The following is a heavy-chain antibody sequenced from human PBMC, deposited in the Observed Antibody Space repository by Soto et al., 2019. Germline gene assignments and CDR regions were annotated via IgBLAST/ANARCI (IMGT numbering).Heavy chain of an antibody. Sequence: GGSLRLSCAASGFTFSSYSMNWVRQAPGKGLEWVSYISSSSSTIYYADSVKGRFTISRDNAKNSLYLQMNSLRAEDTAVYYCARDLTYDFWSGYYISNWFDPWGQGTLVTVSS. CDR1: GFTFSSYS. CDR2: ISSSSSTI. D-gene: IGHD3-3*01. J-gene: IGHJ5*02. CDR3: ARDLTYDFWSGYYISNWFDP. V-gene: IGHV3-48*01.